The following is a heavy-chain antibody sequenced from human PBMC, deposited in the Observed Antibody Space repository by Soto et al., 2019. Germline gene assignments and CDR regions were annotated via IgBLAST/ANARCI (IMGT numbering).Heavy chain of an antibody. CDR2: TYYRSKWYN. D-gene: IGHD3-9*01. CDR1: GDSVSSNSAA. Sequence: SQTLSLTCAISGDSVSSNSAAWNWIRQSPSRGLEWLGRTYYRSKWYNDYAVSVKSRITINPDTSKNQFSLQLNSVTPEDTSVYYCARARDYDILTGPLTDAFDIWGQGTMVTVSS. V-gene: IGHV6-1*01. CDR3: ARARDYDILTGPLTDAFDI. J-gene: IGHJ3*02.